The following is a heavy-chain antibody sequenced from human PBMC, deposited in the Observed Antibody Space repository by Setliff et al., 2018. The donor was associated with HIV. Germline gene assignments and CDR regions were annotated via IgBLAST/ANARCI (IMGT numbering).Heavy chain of an antibody. D-gene: IGHD3-3*01. J-gene: IGHJ5*02. CDR1: GGSFSDYY. CDR3: ARDRRSIFGVDTKNWFDP. V-gene: IGHV4-34*01. Sequence: KPSETLSLTCAVYGGSFSDYYWSWIRQPPGKGLEWIGEINHSGSTNYNASLKSRVIISGDTSKKQFSLRLSSVTVADTAVYYCARDRRSIFGVDTKNWFDPWGQGTLVTVSS. CDR2: INHSGST.